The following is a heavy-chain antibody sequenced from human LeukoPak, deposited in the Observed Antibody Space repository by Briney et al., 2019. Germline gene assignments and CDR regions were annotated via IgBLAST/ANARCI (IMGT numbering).Heavy chain of an antibody. CDR1: GGSISSYY. CDR2: IYYSGST. J-gene: IGHJ4*02. CDR3: ARVSNSGSYFYFDY. D-gene: IGHD1-26*01. V-gene: IGHV4-59*01. Sequence: PSETLSLTCTVSGGSISSYYWSWIRQPPGKGLGWIGYIYYSGSTNYNPSLKSRVTISVDTSKNQFSLKLSSVTAADTAVYYCARVSNSGSYFYFDYWGQGTLVTVSS.